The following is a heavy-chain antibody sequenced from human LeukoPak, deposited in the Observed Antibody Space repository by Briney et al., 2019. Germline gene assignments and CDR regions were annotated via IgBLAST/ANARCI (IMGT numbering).Heavy chain of an antibody. V-gene: IGHV3-9*01. D-gene: IGHD3-22*01. J-gene: IGHJ1*01. Sequence: GGSLRLSCAASGFTFGDSAMHWVRQAPGKGLEWVSGISWNSGIIDYADSVKGRFTISRDNAKNSLYLQMNNLRPDDTAFYYCAKAPPYYSDSSGYFQHWGQGTLVTVSS. CDR3: AKAPPYYSDSSGYFQH. CDR2: ISWNSGII. CDR1: GFTFGDSA.